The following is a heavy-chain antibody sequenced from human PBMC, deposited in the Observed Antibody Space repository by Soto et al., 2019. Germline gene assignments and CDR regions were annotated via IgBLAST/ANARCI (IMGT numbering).Heavy chain of an antibody. D-gene: IGHD3-3*01. V-gene: IGHV3-74*01. Sequence: GGSLRLSCAASGFTFSSYWMHWVRQAPGKGLVWVSRINSDGSSTSYADSVKGRFTISRDNAKNTLYLQMNSLRAEDTAVYYRARVKFVSYDFWSGLDLDYWGQGTLVTVSS. J-gene: IGHJ4*02. CDR1: GFTFSSYW. CDR3: ARVKFVSYDFWSGLDLDY. CDR2: INSDGSST.